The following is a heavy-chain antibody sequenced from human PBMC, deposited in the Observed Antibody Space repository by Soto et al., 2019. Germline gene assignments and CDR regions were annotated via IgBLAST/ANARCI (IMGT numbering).Heavy chain of an antibody. Sequence: PSETLSLTCAVYGGSFSGYYWSWIRQPPGKGLEWIGEINHSGSTNYNPSLKSRVTISVDTSKNQFSLKLSSVTAADTAMYYCARAPKKYGDYGGSYFDDSGQGTLVTVSS. CDR3: ARAPKKYGDYGGSYFDD. V-gene: IGHV4-34*01. D-gene: IGHD4-17*01. CDR2: INHSGST. CDR1: GGSFSGYY. J-gene: IGHJ4*02.